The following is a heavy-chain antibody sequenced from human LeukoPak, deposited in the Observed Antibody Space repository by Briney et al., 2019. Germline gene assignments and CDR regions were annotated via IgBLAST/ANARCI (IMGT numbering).Heavy chain of an antibody. J-gene: IGHJ4*02. CDR2: ISSSSSYI. V-gene: IGHV3-21*01. CDR1: GFTFSSYS. Sequence: GGSLSLSCAASGFTFSSYSMNWVRQAPGKGLEWVSSISSSSSYIYYADSVKGRFTISRDNAKNSLYLQMNSLRAEDTAVYYCARALGGNLDYWGQGTLVTVSS. CDR3: ARALGGNLDY. D-gene: IGHD4-23*01.